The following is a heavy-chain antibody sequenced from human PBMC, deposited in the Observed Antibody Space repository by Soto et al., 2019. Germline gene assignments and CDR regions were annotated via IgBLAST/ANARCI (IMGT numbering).Heavy chain of an antibody. CDR2: IYYSGSS. J-gene: IGHJ3*01. CDR1: GDSISSDGYY. Sequence: QVQLQESGPGLLKASQTLSLTCTVSGDSISSDGYYLTWIRQHPGKGLEWIGDIYYSGSSSYNPSLESRVTISVHTSDNQLSLKLLSVTAADTAVYYCARRHDALTGPDAFDVWGQGTKVTVSS. V-gene: IGHV4-31*03. CDR3: ARRHDALTGPDAFDV. D-gene: IGHD3-9*01.